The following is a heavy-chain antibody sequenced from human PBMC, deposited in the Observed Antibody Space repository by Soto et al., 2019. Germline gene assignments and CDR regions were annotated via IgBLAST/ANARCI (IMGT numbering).Heavy chain of an antibody. Sequence: QVQLVESGGGAVQPGRSLRLSCAASGFTFRTYGMHWVRQAPGKGLEWLAVISNNGINKYYADSAKGRFTISRDNSRDTLFLQMNSLRGEDTAIYYCAKVIRADSTSSNFYYYSGLDVWGQGTTVTVS. CDR3: AKVIRADSTSSNFYYYSGLDV. CDR1: GFTFRTYG. J-gene: IGHJ6*02. CDR2: ISNNGINK. V-gene: IGHV3-30*18. D-gene: IGHD6-6*01.